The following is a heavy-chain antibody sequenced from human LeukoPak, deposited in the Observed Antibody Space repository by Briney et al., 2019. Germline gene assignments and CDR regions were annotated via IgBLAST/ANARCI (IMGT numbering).Heavy chain of an antibody. CDR1: GFTFSSYA. D-gene: IGHD3-10*01. CDR3: ATYYYGSGSSDY. CDR2: ISSNWGST. J-gene: IGHJ4*02. Sequence: GGSPRLSCSASGFTFSSYAMHWVRQAPGKGLEYVSAISSNWGSTYYADSVKGRFTISRDNSTNTLYLQLSSLRGEDTAVYYCATYYYGSGSSDYWGQGTLVTVSS. V-gene: IGHV3-64D*06.